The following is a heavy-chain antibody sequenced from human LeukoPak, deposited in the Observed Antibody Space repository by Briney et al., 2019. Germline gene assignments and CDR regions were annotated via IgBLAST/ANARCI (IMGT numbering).Heavy chain of an antibody. CDR3: ARDRSVYYYYGMDV. J-gene: IGHJ6*02. CDR2: AYGDGSNK. V-gene: IGHV3-30*03. CDR1: GFIFTTYG. Sequence: PGGSLRLSCATSGFIFTTYGMHWVRQAPGKGLEWVAVAYGDGSNKYYADSVKGRFTISKDNSKNTLYLQMNSLRAEDTAVYYCARDRSVYYYYGMDVWGQGTTVTVSS.